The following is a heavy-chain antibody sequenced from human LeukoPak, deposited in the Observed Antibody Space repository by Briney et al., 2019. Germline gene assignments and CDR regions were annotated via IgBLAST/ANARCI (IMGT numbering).Heavy chain of an antibody. D-gene: IGHD6-13*01. CDR2: IYTTGTT. Sequence: SQTLSPTCPFSPPSTTTVSYYCSWTRQPAGKGLECIARIYTTGTTNYNPSHKIRVTISVDTSKPQFSLKLISVTAADTAAYYCARAVKDSTTCASSDPWGQGTLVTVSS. CDR1: PPSTTTVSYY. V-gene: IGHV4-61*02. CDR3: ARAVKDSTTCASSDP. J-gene: IGHJ5*02.